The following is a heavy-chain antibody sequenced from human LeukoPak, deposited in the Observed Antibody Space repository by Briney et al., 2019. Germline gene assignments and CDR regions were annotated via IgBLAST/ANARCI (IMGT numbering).Heavy chain of an antibody. CDR2: IYYSGST. D-gene: IGHD5-18*01. CDR3: ARVRYSYGLLFDY. J-gene: IGHJ4*02. CDR1: GGSISSYY. V-gene: IGHV4-59*01. Sequence: SETLSLTCTVTGGSISSYYWSWIRQPPGKGLEWIGYIYYSGSTNYNPSLKSRVTISVDTSKNQFSLKLSSVTAADTAVYYCARVRYSYGLLFDYWGQGTLVTVSS.